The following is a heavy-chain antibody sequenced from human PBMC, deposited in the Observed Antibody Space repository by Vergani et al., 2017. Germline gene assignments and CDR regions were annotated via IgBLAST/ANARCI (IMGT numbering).Heavy chain of an antibody. CDR2: IFPSGNS. V-gene: IGHV4-30-4*08. D-gene: IGHD3-16*02. CDR1: GGSISSGDYY. J-gene: IGHJ6*03. Sequence: QVQLQESGPGLVKPSQTLSLTCTVSGGSISSGDYYWSWIRQPPGKGPEWIGYIFPSGNSDYNPSLKNRVSISLDKSKNQFSLWVNSVTAADTAVYFCARASLRALVGYYYYMDVWGKGKTVVVSS. CDR3: ARASLRALVGYYYYMDV.